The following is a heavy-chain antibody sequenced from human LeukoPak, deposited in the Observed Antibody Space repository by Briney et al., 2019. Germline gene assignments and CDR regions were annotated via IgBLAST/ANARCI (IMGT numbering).Heavy chain of an antibody. CDR2: IYYSGRT. Sequence: SETLSLTCSVSGGSISSYYWSWIRQPPGKGLEWIGYIYYSGRTNYNPSLKSRVTISVDTSKNQFSLTLSSVTAADTAVYYCASYGSGSQLNYYYMDVWGKGTTVTISS. CDR3: ASYGSGSQLNYYYMDV. V-gene: IGHV4-59*01. J-gene: IGHJ6*03. D-gene: IGHD3-10*01. CDR1: GGSISSYY.